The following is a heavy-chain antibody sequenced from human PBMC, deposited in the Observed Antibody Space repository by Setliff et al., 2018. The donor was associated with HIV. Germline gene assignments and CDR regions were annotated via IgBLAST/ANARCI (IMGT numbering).Heavy chain of an antibody. CDR1: GFTFSSYS. V-gene: IGHV3-7*01. Sequence: GGSLRLSCAASGFTFSSYSMNWVRQAPGKGLEWVGNIKSDGTEKNYADSVRGRSTISRDNTKNSLYLQMDGLRVEDTAVYYCARLRINDFWGQGTPVTVSS. CDR3: ARLRINDF. J-gene: IGHJ4*02. CDR2: IKSDGTEK.